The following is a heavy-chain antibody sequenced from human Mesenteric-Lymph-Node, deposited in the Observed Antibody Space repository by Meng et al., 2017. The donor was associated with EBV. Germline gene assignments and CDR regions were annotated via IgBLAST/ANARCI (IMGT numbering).Heavy chain of an antibody. Sequence: HVQLQESGPGLVKPSETLSLTCTVSGGSVSSGSYYWSWIRQPPGKGLEWIGYIYYSGSANYNPSLKSRVTISVDTSKNQFSLKLSSVTAADTAVYYCGRGRTYWYFDLWGRGTLVTVSS. CDR2: IYYSGSA. J-gene: IGHJ2*01. V-gene: IGHV4-61*01. CDR1: GGSVSSGSYY. CDR3: GRGRTYWYFDL.